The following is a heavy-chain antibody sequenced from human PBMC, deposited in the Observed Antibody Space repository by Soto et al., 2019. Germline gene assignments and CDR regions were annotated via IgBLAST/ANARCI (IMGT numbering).Heavy chain of an antibody. CDR1: GYTFTSYY. CDR3: ARGGLTIFGVVIISYGMDV. D-gene: IGHD3-3*01. Sequence: ASLRVSCKASGYTFTSYYMHWVRQATGQGLEWMGIINPSGGSTSYAQKFQGRVTMTRDTSTSTVYMELSSLRSEDTAVYYCARGGLTIFGVVIISYGMDVWGQGTTVTVSS. V-gene: IGHV1-46*01. CDR2: INPSGGST. J-gene: IGHJ6*02.